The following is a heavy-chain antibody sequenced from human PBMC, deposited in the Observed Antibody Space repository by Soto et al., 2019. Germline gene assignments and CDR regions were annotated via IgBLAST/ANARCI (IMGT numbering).Heavy chain of an antibody. Sequence: QVQLVQSGAEVKKPGSSVKVSCKASGGTFSSYTISWVRQAPGQGLEWMGRIIPILGIANYAQKLQGRVTLXAXXSTSTAYMELSSLGSEDTAVYSCARAHETKWELHYWGQGTLVTVSS. CDR1: GGTFSSYT. CDR3: ARAHETKWELHY. V-gene: IGHV1-69*02. CDR2: IIPILGIA. J-gene: IGHJ4*02. D-gene: IGHD1-26*01.